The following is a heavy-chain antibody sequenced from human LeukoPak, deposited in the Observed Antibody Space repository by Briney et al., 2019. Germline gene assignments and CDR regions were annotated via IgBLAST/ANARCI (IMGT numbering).Heavy chain of an antibody. CDR3: AREYGSGSYFDY. CDR2: IYYSGTT. D-gene: IGHD3-10*01. CDR1: GGSISGSDYY. J-gene: IGHJ4*02. V-gene: IGHV4-30-4*01. Sequence: SETLSLTCTVSGGSISGSDYYWSWVRQPPGKGLEWIGYIYYSGTTYYNPSLKSRVTISVDTSKNQFSLKLSSVTAADTAVYYCAREYGSGSYFDYWGQGTLVTVSS.